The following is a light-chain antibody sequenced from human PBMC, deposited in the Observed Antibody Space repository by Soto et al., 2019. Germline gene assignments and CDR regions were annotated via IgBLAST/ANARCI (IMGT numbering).Light chain of an antibody. J-gene: IGLJ1*01. CDR3: FSYAGSSNV. CDR2: EVN. V-gene: IGLV2-8*01. CDR1: SSDVGGYNY. Sequence: QSALTQPPSASGSPGQSVAISCTGTSSDVGGYNYVSWYQQHPGKAPKLMIYEVNKRPSGDPDRFSGSKSGNTASLTVSGLQAEDEADYYCFSYAGSSNVFGTGTKVTVL.